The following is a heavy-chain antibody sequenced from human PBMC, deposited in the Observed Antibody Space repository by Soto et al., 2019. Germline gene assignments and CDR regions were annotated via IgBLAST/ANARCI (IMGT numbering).Heavy chain of an antibody. Sequence: ASVKVSCKASGYTFTSYDINWVRQATGQGLEWMGWMNPNSGNTGYAQKFQGRVTMTRNTSISTAYMELSSLRSEDTAVYYCARVCYYDIFTGYPSYIWGQGTLVPVSS. CDR1: GYTFTSYD. D-gene: IGHD3-9*01. CDR3: ARVCYYDIFTGYPSYI. CDR2: MNPNSGNT. J-gene: IGHJ4*02. V-gene: IGHV1-8*01.